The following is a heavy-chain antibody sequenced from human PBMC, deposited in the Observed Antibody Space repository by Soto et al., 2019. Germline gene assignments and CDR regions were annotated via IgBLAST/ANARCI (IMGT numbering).Heavy chain of an antibody. J-gene: IGHJ4*02. CDR3: AKDGAIAAADYFFDY. Sequence: QVQLVESGGGVVQPGRSLKLSCAASGFTFSNYAIHWVRQAPGKGLEWVAVIASDGKDKRYADSVKGRFTISRDNSKNTVYLQMNSLRGEDTAVRYCAKDGAIAAADYFFDYWGQGSLVTVSS. D-gene: IGHD6-13*01. V-gene: IGHV3-30*18. CDR1: GFTFSNYA. CDR2: IASDGKDK.